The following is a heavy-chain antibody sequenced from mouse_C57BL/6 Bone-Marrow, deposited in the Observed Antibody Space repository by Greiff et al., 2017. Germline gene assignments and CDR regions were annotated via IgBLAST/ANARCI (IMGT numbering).Heavy chain of an antibody. CDR2: IHPYSGST. CDR3: ARGSSYYSYFDY. V-gene: IGHV1-64*01. D-gene: IGHD1-1*01. CDR1: GYTFTSYW. Sequence: QVQLQQPGAELVKPGASVKLSCKASGYTFTSYWMHWVKQRPGQGLEWIGMIHPYSGSTNYNEKFKSKATLTVDKSSSTAYMQLSRLTSDDSAVYYCARGSSYYSYFDYWGQGTTLTVAS. J-gene: IGHJ2*01.